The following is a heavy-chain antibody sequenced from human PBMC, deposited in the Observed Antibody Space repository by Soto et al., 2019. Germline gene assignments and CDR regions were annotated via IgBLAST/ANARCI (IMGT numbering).Heavy chain of an antibody. Sequence: EVHLLESGGGLVQPGGSLRLSCAASGFTFSSYAMSWVRQAPGKGLEWVSAISDSGRSTYYADSVKGRFTISRDNSKNTLYLQMNSLRVEDTAVYYCAKDGTLYCSSASCSECDYWGQGTMVTVSS. D-gene: IGHD2-2*01. J-gene: IGHJ4*02. CDR1: GFTFSSYA. CDR2: ISDSGRST. CDR3: AKDGTLYCSSASCSECDY. V-gene: IGHV3-23*01.